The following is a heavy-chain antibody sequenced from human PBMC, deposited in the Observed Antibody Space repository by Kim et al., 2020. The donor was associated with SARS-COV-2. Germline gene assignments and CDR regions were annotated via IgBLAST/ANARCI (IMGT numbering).Heavy chain of an antibody. CDR2: SSSYI. J-gene: IGHJ4*02. D-gene: IGHD4-17*01. V-gene: IGHV3-21*01. CDR3: VNGDPDY. Sequence: SSSYIYYADSVKGRFTISRDNAKNSLYLQMNSLRAEDTAVYYCVNGDPDYWGQGTLVTVSS.